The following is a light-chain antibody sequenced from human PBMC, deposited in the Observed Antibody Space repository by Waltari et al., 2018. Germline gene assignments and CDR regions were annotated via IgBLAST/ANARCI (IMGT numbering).Light chain of an antibody. J-gene: IGKJ1*01. CDR3: QQYYSYPET. Sequence: AIRITQSPSSPSASTGARVPITCRASQGISSYLAWYQQKPGKAPKLLIYAASTLQSGVPSRFSGSGSGTDFTLTISCLQSEDFATYYCQQYYSYPETFGQGTKVEIK. CDR1: QGISSY. V-gene: IGKV1-8*01. CDR2: AAS.